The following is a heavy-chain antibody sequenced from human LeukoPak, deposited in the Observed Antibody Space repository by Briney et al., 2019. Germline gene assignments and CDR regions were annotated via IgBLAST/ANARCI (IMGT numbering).Heavy chain of an antibody. D-gene: IGHD2-15*01. V-gene: IGHV3-49*03. CDR3: IRGGANTPFDY. CDR1: GFTFGDYT. Sequence: GGSLRLSCTASGFTFGDYTMSWFRQAPGKGLEWVGIIRSKGYGGTTEDAASVKGRFTISRDDSKSIAYLQMNSLKTEDTAVYYCIRGGANTPFDYWGQGTLVTVSS. J-gene: IGHJ4*02. CDR2: IRSKGYGGTT.